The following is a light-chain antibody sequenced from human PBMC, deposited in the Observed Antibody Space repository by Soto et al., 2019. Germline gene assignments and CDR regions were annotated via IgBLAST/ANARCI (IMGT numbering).Light chain of an antibody. Sequence: EVVLTQSPGTLSLSPGERASLSCRASQSVSNSFLAWYQQKAGQSPRLLIYAASARAIGIPDRFSGSGSGTDFTLTISSLEPEDFAVYYCQQRSNWPPTFGGGTKVDIK. V-gene: IGKV3D-20*02. CDR3: QQRSNWPPT. CDR2: AAS. CDR1: QSVSNSF. J-gene: IGKJ4*01.